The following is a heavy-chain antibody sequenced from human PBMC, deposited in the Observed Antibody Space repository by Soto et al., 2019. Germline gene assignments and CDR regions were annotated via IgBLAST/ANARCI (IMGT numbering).Heavy chain of an antibody. J-gene: IGHJ4*02. CDR3: AKDNILTGYYQVYFDY. Sequence: PGGSLRLSCAASGVTFSSSAMGWVRQDTGKGLEWVSAISGSGGSTYYADSVKGRFTISRDNSKNTLYLQMNSLRAEDTAVYYCAKDNILTGYYQVYFDYWGQGTLVTVSS. CDR1: GVTFSSSA. D-gene: IGHD3-9*01. CDR2: ISGSGGST. V-gene: IGHV3-23*01.